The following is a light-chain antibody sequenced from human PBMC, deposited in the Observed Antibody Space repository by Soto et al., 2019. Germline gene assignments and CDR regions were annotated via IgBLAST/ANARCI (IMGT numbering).Light chain of an antibody. Sequence: RYQSLGGAASRDWGSIQSVSSSYLAWYQQKPGQAPRLPLYGASSRATGIPDRVSGSGSETAFTLSIRSLESEDFAVYYSQQCGTSPTLTFRQGTKVDIK. CDR2: GAS. J-gene: IGKJ1*01. V-gene: IGKV3-20*01. CDR3: QQCGTSPTLT. CDR1: QSVSSSY.